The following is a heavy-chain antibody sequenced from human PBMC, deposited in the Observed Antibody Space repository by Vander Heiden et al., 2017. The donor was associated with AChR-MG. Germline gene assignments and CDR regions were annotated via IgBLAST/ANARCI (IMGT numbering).Heavy chain of an antibody. V-gene: IGHV3-74*01. CDR2: INSDGSST. J-gene: IGHJ6*02. CDR1: GFTFSSYW. Sequence: EVQLVESGGGLVQPGGSLRLSCAASGFTFSSYWMHWVRQAPGKGLVWVSRINSDGSSTSYADSVKGRVTISRDNAKNTLYRQMNSLRAEETAVYYCARGSKGSGYWLYYYGMDVWGQGTTVTVSS. D-gene: IGHD6-13*01. CDR3: ARGSKGSGYWLYYYGMDV.